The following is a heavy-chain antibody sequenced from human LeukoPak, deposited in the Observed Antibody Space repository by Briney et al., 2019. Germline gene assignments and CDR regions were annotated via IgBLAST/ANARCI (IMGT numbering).Heavy chain of an antibody. V-gene: IGHV3-30*03. CDR2: ISYDGSNK. CDR3: EAICSSTSCSSFDY. Sequence: GGSLRLSCAASGFTFSSYGMHWVRQAPGKGLEWVAVISYDGSNKYYADSVKGRFTISRDNSKNTLYLQMNSLRAEDTAAYYCEAICSSTSCSSFDYWGQGTLVTVSS. D-gene: IGHD2-2*01. CDR1: GFTFSSYG. J-gene: IGHJ4*02.